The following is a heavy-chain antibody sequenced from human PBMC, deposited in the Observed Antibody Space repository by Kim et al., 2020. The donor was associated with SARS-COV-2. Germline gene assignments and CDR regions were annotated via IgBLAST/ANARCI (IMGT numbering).Heavy chain of an antibody. Sequence: TNYAQKFQGRVTMPRDTSIITAYMELSSLRSDDTAVYYCATSINSIDAFDVWGQGTMVTVSS. CDR3: ATSINSIDAFDV. J-gene: IGHJ3*01. CDR2: T. D-gene: IGHD3-10*01. V-gene: IGHV1-2*02.